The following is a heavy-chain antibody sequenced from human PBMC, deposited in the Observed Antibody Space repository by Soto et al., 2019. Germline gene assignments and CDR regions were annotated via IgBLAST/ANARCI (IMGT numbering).Heavy chain of an antibody. D-gene: IGHD2-2*01. CDR2: MNPNSGNT. Sequence: ASVKVSCKXSGYTFTSYDINWVRQATGQGLEWMGWMNPNSGNTGYAQKFQGRVTMTRNTSISTAYMELSSLRSEDTAVYYCARAQPHIVVVTAAICWGGACYYYGMDVWGQGTTVTVSS. V-gene: IGHV1-8*01. CDR3: ARAQPHIVVVTAAICWGGACYYYGMDV. CDR1: GYTFTSYD. J-gene: IGHJ6*02.